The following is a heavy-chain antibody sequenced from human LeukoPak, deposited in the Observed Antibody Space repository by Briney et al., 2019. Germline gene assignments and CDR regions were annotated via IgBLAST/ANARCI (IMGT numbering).Heavy chain of an antibody. CDR3: AKRSDYGGNWNYFDY. V-gene: IGHV3-23*01. J-gene: IGHJ4*02. CDR1: GFTFSSNG. CDR2: ISSGGGST. D-gene: IGHD4-23*01. Sequence: PGGSLRLSCAAFGFTFSSNGMSWVRQAPGKGLEWVSAISSGGGSTYYADSVKGRFTISRDNSEKTLYLQMNSLRAEDTAVYYCAKRSDYGGNWNYFDYWGQGTLVTVSS.